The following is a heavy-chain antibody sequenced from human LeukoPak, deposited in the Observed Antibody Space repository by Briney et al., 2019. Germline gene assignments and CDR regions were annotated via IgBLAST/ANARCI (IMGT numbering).Heavy chain of an antibody. CDR3: ARDWLFSLDA. Sequence: GGSLRLSCAASGFTFSTSWMAWVRQTPGKGLEWVANIKPDGSEIHYGDSVKGRFTISRDNARNSLNLQMDSLRVDDTAVYLCARDWLFSLDAWGQGTTVTVPS. J-gene: IGHJ6*02. V-gene: IGHV3-7*04. CDR2: IKPDGSEI. CDR1: GFTFSTSW. D-gene: IGHD5-12*01.